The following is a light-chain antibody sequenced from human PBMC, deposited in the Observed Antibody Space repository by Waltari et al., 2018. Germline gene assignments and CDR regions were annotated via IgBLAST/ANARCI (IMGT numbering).Light chain of an antibody. CDR3: QQYGSLPWT. J-gene: IGKJ1*01. CDR2: DAS. CDR1: ESVTNDY. Sequence: EVVLIQSSGTLSLSPGERATLSCRASESVTNDYLAWYQQKPGQAPRLLIYDASIRAAGIPDRFSGSGSGTDFTLTITRLEPEDFAVYHCQQYGSLPWTFGQGTMVDMK. V-gene: IGKV3-20*01.